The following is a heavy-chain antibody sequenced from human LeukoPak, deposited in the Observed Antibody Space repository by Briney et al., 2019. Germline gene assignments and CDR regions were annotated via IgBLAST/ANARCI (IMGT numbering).Heavy chain of an antibody. CDR2: ISSSSSYI. CDR1: GFTFSSYS. CDR3: AKEQRGYTGYAVGSWFDP. V-gene: IGHV3-21*04. Sequence: PGGSLRLSCAASGFTFSSYSMNWVRQAPGKGLEWVSSISSSSSYIYYADSVKGRFTISRDNAKNSLYLQMNSLRAEDTAVYYCAKEQRGYTGYAVGSWFDPWGQGTLVTVSS. D-gene: IGHD5-12*01. J-gene: IGHJ5*02.